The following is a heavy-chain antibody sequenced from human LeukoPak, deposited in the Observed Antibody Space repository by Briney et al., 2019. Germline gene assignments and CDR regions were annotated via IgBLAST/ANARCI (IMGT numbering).Heavy chain of an antibody. Sequence: PGGGLRLSCEASGFTFSSYSMNWVRQAPGKGLEWVSTIPNLSSYIEYADSVKGLFTISGDKAKNSLYLQINSLRAEDTAVYYCARGGYYYHDSSGYLYHFDYWGQGTLVTVSS. CDR1: GFTFSSYS. CDR2: IPNLSSYI. V-gene: IGHV3-21*01. D-gene: IGHD3-22*01. CDR3: ARGGYYYHDSSGYLYHFDY. J-gene: IGHJ4*02.